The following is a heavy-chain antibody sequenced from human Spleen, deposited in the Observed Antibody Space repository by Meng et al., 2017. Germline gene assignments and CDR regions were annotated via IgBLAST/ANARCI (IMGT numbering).Heavy chain of an antibody. CDR3: FLTPYGGCFPL. D-gene: IGHD4-23*01. J-gene: IGHJ4*02. CDR2: INTNTGNP. V-gene: IGHV7-4-1*02. CDR1: GYTFTSYA. Sequence: ASVKVSCKASGYTFTSYAMNWVRQAPGQGLEWMGWINTNTGNPTYAQGFTGRFVFSLDTSVSTAYLQISSLKAEETAVYYCFLTPYGGCFPLWGQGTLSPSPQ.